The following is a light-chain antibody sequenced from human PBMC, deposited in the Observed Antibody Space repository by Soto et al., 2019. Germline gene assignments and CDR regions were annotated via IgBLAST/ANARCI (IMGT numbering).Light chain of an antibody. CDR3: SSYTSTSSYV. CDR2: EVS. CDR1: SSDVGGYNY. J-gene: IGLJ1*01. Sequence: QSALTQPPSASGSLGQSVTISCTGTSSDVGGYNYVSWYQQHPGKAPKLMISEVSNRPSGVSNRFSGSKSGNTASLTISGLQPEDEADYYCSSYTSTSSYVFGGGTKVTVL. V-gene: IGLV2-14*01.